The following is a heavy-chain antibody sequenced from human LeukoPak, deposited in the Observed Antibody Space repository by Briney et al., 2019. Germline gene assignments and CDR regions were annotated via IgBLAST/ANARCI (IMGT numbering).Heavy chain of an antibody. CDR1: GFIFSTYS. V-gene: IGHV3-21*01. D-gene: IGHD4-23*01. CDR2: ISTSGSYI. CDR3: ARKGGNSDYYYYMDV. Sequence: TGGSLRLSCAASGFIFSTYSMSWVRQAPGKGLEWVSSISTSGSYIYYADSVKGRFTISRDNTKNSLYLQMNSLRAEDTAVYYCARKGGNSDYYYYMDVWGKGTTVTVSS. J-gene: IGHJ6*03.